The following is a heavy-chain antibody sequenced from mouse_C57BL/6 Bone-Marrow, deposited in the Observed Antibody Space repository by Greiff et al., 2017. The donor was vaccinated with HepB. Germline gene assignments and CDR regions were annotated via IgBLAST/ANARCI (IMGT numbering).Heavy chain of an antibody. Sequence: QVQLKESGPELVKPGASVKISCKASGYAFSSSWMNWVKQRPGKGLEWIGRIYPGDGDTNYNGKFKGKATLTADKSSSTAYMQLSSLTSEDSAVYFCARRYYGNLYYFDYWGQGTTLTVSS. CDR3: ARRYYGNLYYFDY. D-gene: IGHD2-1*01. CDR2: IYPGDGDT. V-gene: IGHV1-82*01. CDR1: GYAFSSSW. J-gene: IGHJ2*01.